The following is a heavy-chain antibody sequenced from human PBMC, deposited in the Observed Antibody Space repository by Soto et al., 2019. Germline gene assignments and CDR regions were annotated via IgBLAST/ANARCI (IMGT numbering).Heavy chain of an antibody. V-gene: IGHV3-33*01. CDR2: IWYDGSNK. Sequence: GGSLRLSCAASGFTFSSYGMHWVRQAPGKGLEWVAVIWYDGSNKYYADSVKGRFTISRDNSKNTLYLQMNSLRAEDTAVYYCAREYQGDYLDYWGQGTLVTVSS. CDR3: AREYQGDYLDY. CDR1: GFTFSSYG. J-gene: IGHJ4*02.